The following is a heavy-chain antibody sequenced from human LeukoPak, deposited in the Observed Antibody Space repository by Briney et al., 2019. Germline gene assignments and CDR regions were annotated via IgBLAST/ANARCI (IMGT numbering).Heavy chain of an antibody. CDR1: GYTFTGYY. D-gene: IGHD4-17*01. J-gene: IGHJ6*03. CDR3: ARGGAPIRLIPTYYYYYMDV. CDR2: INPNSGGT. V-gene: IGHV1-2*02. Sequence: ASVKVSCKASGYTFTGYYMHWVRQAPGQGLEWMGWINPNSGGTNYAQKFQGRVTMTRDTSISTAYMELSRLRSDDTAVYYCARGGAPIRLIPTYYYYYMDVWGKGTTVTVSS.